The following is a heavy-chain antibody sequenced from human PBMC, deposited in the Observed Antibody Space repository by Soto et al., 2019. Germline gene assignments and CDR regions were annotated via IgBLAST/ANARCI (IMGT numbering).Heavy chain of an antibody. CDR2: IYPHDSDT. Sequence: AGESLKISCKGSGYNFHTYWIAWVRQMPGKGLEWMGFIYPHDSDTRYSPSFRGQVTISADKSINTAYLQWTSLKASDTAIYFCARPTDYHYGMQVWGQGTTVTVSS. J-gene: IGHJ6*02. V-gene: IGHV5-51*01. D-gene: IGHD4-17*01. CDR1: GYNFHTYW. CDR3: ARPTDYHYGMQV.